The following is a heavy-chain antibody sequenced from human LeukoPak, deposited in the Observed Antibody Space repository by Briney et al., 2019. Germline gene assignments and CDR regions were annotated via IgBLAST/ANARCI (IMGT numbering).Heavy chain of an antibody. CDR3: ARIVAGYSLDYYYYMDV. V-gene: IGHV4-61*02. CDR1: GGSISSGNYY. D-gene: IGHD2-15*01. CDR2: IHISEST. Sequence: SETLSLTCTVSGGSISSGNYYWSWIRQPAGTGLEWVGRIHISESTNYNPSLKSRVTISVDTSKNQFSLKLSSVTAADTAVYYCARIVAGYSLDYYYYMDVWGKGTTVTISS. J-gene: IGHJ6*03.